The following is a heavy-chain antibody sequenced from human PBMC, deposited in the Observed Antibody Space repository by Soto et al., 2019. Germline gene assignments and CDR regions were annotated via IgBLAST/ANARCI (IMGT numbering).Heavy chain of an antibody. V-gene: IGHV4-59*01. D-gene: IGHD3-22*01. CDR1: GGSISSYY. CDR3: ARTNYDSSGYSFDY. CDR2: IYYSGST. J-gene: IGHJ4*02. Sequence: SETLSLTCTVSGGSISSYYWSWIRQPPGKGLEWIGYIYYSGSTNYNPSLKSRVTISVDTSKNQFSLKLSSVTAADTAVYYCARTNYDSSGYSFDYWGQGTLVTVSS.